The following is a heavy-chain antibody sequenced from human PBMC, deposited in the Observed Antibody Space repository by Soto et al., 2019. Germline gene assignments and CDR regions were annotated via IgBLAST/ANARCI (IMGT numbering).Heavy chain of an antibody. CDR2: INPSGGST. CDR3: ARDRESYYDSSGYLLFDY. V-gene: IGHV1-46*01. J-gene: IGHJ4*02. D-gene: IGHD3-22*01. CDR1: GYTFTSYY. Sequence: ASVKVSCKASGYTFTSYYMHWVRQAPGQGLEWMGIINPSGGSTSYAQKFQGRVTMTRDTSTSTVYMELSSLRSEDTAVYYCARDRESYYDSSGYLLFDYWGQRTLVTVSS.